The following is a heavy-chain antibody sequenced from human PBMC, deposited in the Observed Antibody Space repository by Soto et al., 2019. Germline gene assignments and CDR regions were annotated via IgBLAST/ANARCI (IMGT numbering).Heavy chain of an antibody. D-gene: IGHD1-26*01. CDR2: ISTYNGYA. CDR3: ASSGSVPYYYYDLDV. V-gene: IGHV1-18*01. CDR1: GYTLSRSG. J-gene: IGHJ6*02. Sequence: QVQLVQSGAEVRKPGASVKVSCKTSGYTLSRSGISWVRQAPGQGLERMGWISTYNGYANYAQKLQGRVTMTTDTSTSTAFMELGSLTSDDTAVYYCASSGSVPYYYYDLDVWGQGTTVTVSS.